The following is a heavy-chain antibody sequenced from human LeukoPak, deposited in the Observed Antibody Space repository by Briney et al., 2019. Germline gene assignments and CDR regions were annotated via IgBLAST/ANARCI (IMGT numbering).Heavy chain of an antibody. CDR3: ARGALGLRLGELSLYFDS. CDR1: GFTFSSYE. V-gene: IGHV3-48*03. Sequence: GGSLRLSCAASGFTFSSYEMNWVGQAPGKGVEGVSYISSNGSTIYYADAVKGGYTISRDKAKNTLYMQMKSLRAADTAVYYCARGALGLRLGELSLYFDSWGQGTLVTVSS. J-gene: IGHJ4*02. CDR2: ISSNGSTI. D-gene: IGHD3-16*02.